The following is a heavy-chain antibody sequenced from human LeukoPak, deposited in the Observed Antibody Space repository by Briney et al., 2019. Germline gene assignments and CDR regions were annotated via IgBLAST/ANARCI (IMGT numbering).Heavy chain of an antibody. D-gene: IGHD2-2*01. J-gene: IGHJ5*02. CDR1: GGSFSGYY. V-gene: IGHV4-34*01. Sequence: PSETLSLTCAVYGGSFSGYYWSWIRQPPGKGLEWIGEINHSGSTNYNPSLKNRVTISVDTSKNQFSLKLSSVTAADTAVYYCARGRRIVVVPAAWRYNWFDPWGQGTLVTVSS. CDR3: ARGRRIVVVPAAWRYNWFDP. CDR2: INHSGST.